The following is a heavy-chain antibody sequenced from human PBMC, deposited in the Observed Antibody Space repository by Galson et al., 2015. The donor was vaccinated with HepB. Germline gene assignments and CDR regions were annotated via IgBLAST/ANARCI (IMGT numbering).Heavy chain of an antibody. CDR1: GFTLTTYT. V-gene: IGHV3-23*01. D-gene: IGHD2-15*01. Sequence: SLRLSCAASGFTLTTYTVSWVRQSSEKGLEWISAIIGGSGGKYYADSVKGRFTISRDISKNTVFLQMNSLRAEDTALYYCAKDRAPDGRWPFDFWGQGTLVTVSS. CDR3: AKDRAPDGRWPFDF. J-gene: IGHJ4*02. CDR2: IIGGSGGK.